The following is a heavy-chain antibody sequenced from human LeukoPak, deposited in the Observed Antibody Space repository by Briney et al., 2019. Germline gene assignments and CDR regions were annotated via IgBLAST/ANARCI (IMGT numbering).Heavy chain of an antibody. CDR3: ARGRPNYYGSGSPPGAFDI. J-gene: IGHJ3*02. Sequence: SETLSLTCTVSGGSISSYYWSWIRQPPGKGLEWIGYIYYSGSTNYNPSLKSRVTISADTSKNQFSLKLSSVTAADTAVYYCARGRPNYYGSGSPPGAFDIWGQGTMVTVSS. V-gene: IGHV4-59*01. CDR2: IYYSGST. CDR1: GGSISSYY. D-gene: IGHD3-10*01.